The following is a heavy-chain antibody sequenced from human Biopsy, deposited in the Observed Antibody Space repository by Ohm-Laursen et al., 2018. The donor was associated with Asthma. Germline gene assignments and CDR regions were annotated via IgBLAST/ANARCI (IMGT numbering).Heavy chain of an antibody. V-gene: IGHV3-53*01. J-gene: IGHJ4*02. CDR1: GFAVSRGH. CDR2: IYSGGTS. Sequence: SLRLSCAASGFAVSRGHMFWVRQAPGKGLELVSVIYSGGTSHTADSVRGRFTISRDYSKNTLYLQMHSLRAEDTAVYYCARGDSSNWSHYYFDYWGQGTLVTVSS. D-gene: IGHD3-22*01. CDR3: ARGDSSNWSHYYFDY.